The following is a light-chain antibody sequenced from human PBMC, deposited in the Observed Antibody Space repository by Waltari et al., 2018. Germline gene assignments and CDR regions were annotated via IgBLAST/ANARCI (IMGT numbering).Light chain of an antibody. Sequence: DIVMTQSPDSLAVSLGERATINCKSSQSVLYSSSNQNYLSWYQQKPGQPPKLLIYWASTRESGVPDRFSGSGSGTDFNLTISSLQAEDVAVYYCQQYSSLPITFGQGTRLEIK. V-gene: IGKV4-1*01. J-gene: IGKJ5*01. CDR1: QSVLYSSSNQNY. CDR2: WAS. CDR3: QQYSSLPIT.